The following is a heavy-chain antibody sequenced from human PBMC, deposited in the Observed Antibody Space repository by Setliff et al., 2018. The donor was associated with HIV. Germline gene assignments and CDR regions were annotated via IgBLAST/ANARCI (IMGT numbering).Heavy chain of an antibody. Sequence: GASVKVSCKASGYSFTAYGISWVRQAPGQRPEWMGWINPGNGNTKYSQKFQGRVTITRVTSASTVYMELSGLRSEDTAVYYCARDLSIDSSDYPRIGYSYMDVWGKGTTVTVS. CDR2: INPGNGNT. V-gene: IGHV1-3*01. CDR3: ARDLSIDSSDYPRIGYSYMDV. J-gene: IGHJ6*03. CDR1: GYSFTAYG. D-gene: IGHD3-22*01.